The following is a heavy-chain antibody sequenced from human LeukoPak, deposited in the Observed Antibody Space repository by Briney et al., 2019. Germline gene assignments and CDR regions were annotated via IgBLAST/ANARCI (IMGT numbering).Heavy chain of an antibody. J-gene: IGHJ1*01. Sequence: SETLSLTCTVSGGSVSSGSYYWSWIRQPPGKGLEWTVYIYYSGSTNYNPSLKSRVTISVDTSKNQFSLKLSSVTAADTAVYYCARGRGLAARAKYFQHWGQGTLVTVSS. CDR3: ARGRGLAARAKYFQH. D-gene: IGHD6-6*01. CDR2: IYYSGST. V-gene: IGHV4-61*01. CDR1: GGSVSSGSYY.